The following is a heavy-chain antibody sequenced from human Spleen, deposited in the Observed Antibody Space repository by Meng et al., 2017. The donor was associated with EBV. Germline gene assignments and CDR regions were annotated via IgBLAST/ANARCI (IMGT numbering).Heavy chain of an antibody. CDR1: GGRLSELP. CDR2: FDPEDGER. D-gene: IGHD2-15*01. Sequence: LLVSAGSDREKPSASVSVDGHVSGGRLSELPLHWLRQAPVKEIAWMGGFDPEDGERIYAQRFQGRVTMTEDSSTDKAYMELSSLRSEDTAVYYCAIDRGLGYNYESGAFVWGQGTTVTVSS. CDR3: AIDRGLGYNYESGAFV. V-gene: IGHV1-24*01. J-gene: IGHJ6*02.